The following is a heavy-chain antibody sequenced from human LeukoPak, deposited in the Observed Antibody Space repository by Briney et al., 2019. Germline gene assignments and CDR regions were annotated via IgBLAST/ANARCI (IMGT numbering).Heavy chain of an antibody. D-gene: IGHD3-10*01. J-gene: IGHJ4*02. CDR3: ARVTWFGELTLDY. CDR1: GGSLSTYF. V-gene: IGHV4-59*12. CDR2: IYSSGNT. Sequence: SETLSLTCTVSGGSLSTYFWTWIRQPPGKGLEWIGYIYSSGNTYYNPSLKSRVTISVDTSKNQFSLKLNSVTAADTAVYYCARVTWFGELTLDYWGQGTLVTVSS.